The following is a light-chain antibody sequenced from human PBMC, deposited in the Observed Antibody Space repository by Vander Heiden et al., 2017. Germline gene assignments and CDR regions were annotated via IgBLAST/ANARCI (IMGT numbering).Light chain of an antibody. CDR2: AAS. Sequence: DIQMTQSPSSLSASVEDRVTITCRASQSISSYLNWYQQKPGKAPKLLIFAASSLQSGVPSRFSGSGSGTDFTLTISRLQPEDFATYYCQQSYSTPLTFGGGTKVEIK. CDR3: QQSYSTPLT. CDR1: QSISSY. V-gene: IGKV1-39*01. J-gene: IGKJ4*01.